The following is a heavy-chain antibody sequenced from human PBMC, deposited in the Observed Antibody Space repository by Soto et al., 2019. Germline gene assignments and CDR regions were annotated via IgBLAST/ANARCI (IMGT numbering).Heavy chain of an antibody. D-gene: IGHD6-25*01. Sequence: SETLSLTCAVYGGSFSGYYWSWIRQPPGKGLEWIGEINHSGSTNYNPSLKSRVTISVDTSKHQFSLKLSSVTAADTAVYYCASTSAARGQDIWGQGTMVTVSS. J-gene: IGHJ3*02. CDR1: GGSFSGYY. CDR2: INHSGST. CDR3: ASTSAARGQDI. V-gene: IGHV4-34*01.